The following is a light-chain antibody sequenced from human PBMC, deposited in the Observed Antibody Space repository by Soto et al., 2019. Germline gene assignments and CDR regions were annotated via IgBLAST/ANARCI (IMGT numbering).Light chain of an antibody. CDR2: DVN. V-gene: IGLV2-14*01. CDR1: GSDVGGYNY. Sequence: QSALTQPASVSGSPGQSITISCTGTGSDVGGYNYVSWYQQHPGKAPKLMIYDVNNRPSGVSDRFSGSKSGNTASLTISGLQAEDEADYFCSSYTSSNTLYVLGAGTKLTVL. J-gene: IGLJ1*01. CDR3: SSYTSSNTLYV.